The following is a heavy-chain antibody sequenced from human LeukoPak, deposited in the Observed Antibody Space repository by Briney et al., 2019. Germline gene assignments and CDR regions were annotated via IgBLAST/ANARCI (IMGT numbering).Heavy chain of an antibody. D-gene: IGHD1-26*01. J-gene: IGHJ3*02. Sequence: SETLSLTCTVSGGSISGSSYYWSWIRQPPGKGLEWIGYIYYSGSTNYNPSLKSRVTISVDTSKNQFSLKLSSVTAADTAVYYCAARGSYYAAAFDIWGQGTMVTVSS. CDR1: GGSISGSSYY. CDR3: AARGSYYAAAFDI. CDR2: IYYSGST. V-gene: IGHV4-61*05.